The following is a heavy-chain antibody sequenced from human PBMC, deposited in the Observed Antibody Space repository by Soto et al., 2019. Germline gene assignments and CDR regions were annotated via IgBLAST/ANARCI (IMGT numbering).Heavy chain of an antibody. CDR2: ITATGSFI. CDR3: ARDPRRAGDYAMDV. J-gene: IGHJ6*02. D-gene: IGHD3-16*01. V-gene: IGHV3-21*06. Sequence: PEGSLRLSCAASGFTFSDYTMNWVRQAPGKGLEWVSLITATGSFIYQADSVKGRFTISRDNAKNSLYLQMNSLRDEDTAVYYCARDPRRAGDYAMDVWGQGTTVTVTS. CDR1: GFTFSDYT.